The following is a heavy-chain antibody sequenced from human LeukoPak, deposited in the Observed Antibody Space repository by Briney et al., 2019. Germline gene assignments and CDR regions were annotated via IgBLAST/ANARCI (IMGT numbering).Heavy chain of an antibody. D-gene: IGHD3-22*01. V-gene: IGHV3-33*01. CDR1: GFTFSSYG. CDR2: IWYDGSNK. CDR3: ARVMYYYDSSGAFDI. Sequence: GGSLRLSCAASGFTFSSYGMHWVRQAPGKGLEWVAVIWYDGSNKYYADSVKGRFTISRDNCKNTLYLQMNSLRAEDTAVYYCARVMYYYDSSGAFDIWGQGTMVTVSS. J-gene: IGHJ3*02.